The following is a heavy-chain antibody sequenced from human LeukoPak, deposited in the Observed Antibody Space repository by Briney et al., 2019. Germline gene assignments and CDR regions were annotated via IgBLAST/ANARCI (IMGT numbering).Heavy chain of an antibody. D-gene: IGHD3-16*02. CDR1: GGTFSSYA. J-gene: IGHJ4*02. V-gene: IGHV1-69*06. CDR2: IIPIFGTA. CDR3: AVITFGGVIGY. Sequence: ASVKVSCKASGGTFSSYAISWVRQAPGQGLEWMGGIIPIFGTANYAQKFQGRVTITADKSTSTAYMELSSLRSEDTAVYYCAVITFGGVIGYWGQGTLVTVPS.